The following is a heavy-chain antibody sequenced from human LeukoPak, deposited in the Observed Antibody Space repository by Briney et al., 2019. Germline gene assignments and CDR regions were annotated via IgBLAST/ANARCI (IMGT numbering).Heavy chain of an antibody. J-gene: IGHJ4*02. D-gene: IGHD6-19*01. CDR3: ARETRLMGYSSGLGFNY. Sequence: SETLSLTCTVSGGSISSSSYYWGWIRQPPGKGLEWIGSIYYSGSTYYNPSLKSRVTISIDTSKNQFSLQLSSVTAADTAVYYCARETRLMGYSSGLGFNYWGQGTLVTVSS. V-gene: IGHV4-39*07. CDR2: IYYSGST. CDR1: GGSISSSSYY.